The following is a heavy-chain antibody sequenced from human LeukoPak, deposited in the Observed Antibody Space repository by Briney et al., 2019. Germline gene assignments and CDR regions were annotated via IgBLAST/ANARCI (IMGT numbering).Heavy chain of an antibody. J-gene: IGHJ4*02. V-gene: IGHV3-23*01. Sequence: GGSLRLSCAASGFTFSSYGMSWVRQAPGKGLEWVSAISGSGGSTYYADSVKGRFTISRDNSKNTLYLQMNSLRAEDTAVYYCAKSDRPYSSGWYYFDYWGQGTLVSVSS. CDR2: ISGSGGST. D-gene: IGHD6-19*01. CDR1: GFTFSSYG. CDR3: AKSDRPYSSGWYYFDY.